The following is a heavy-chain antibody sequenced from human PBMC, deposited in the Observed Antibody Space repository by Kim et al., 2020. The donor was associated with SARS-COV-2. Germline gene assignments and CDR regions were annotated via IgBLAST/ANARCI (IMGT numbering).Heavy chain of an antibody. CDR3: ARRDISTEYFDY. J-gene: IGHJ1*01. V-gene: IGHV5-51*01. Sequence: SSPSFQGQVTISADKSTNTVYLQWSSLKASDTAIYYCARRDISTEYFDYWGRGTLVTVSS. D-gene: IGHD2-2*01.